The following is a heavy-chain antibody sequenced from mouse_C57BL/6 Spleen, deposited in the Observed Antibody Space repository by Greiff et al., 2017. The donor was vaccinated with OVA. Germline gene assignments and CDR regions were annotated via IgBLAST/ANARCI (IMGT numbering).Heavy chain of an antibody. CDR2: INPNNGGT. J-gene: IGHJ3*01. CDR3: ARNYDYDGAWFAD. Sequence: EVQLQQSGPELVKPGASVKISCKASGYTFTDYYMNWVKQSHGKSLEWIGDINPNNGGTSYNQKFKGKATLTVDKSSSTAYMELRSLTSEDSAVYYCARNYDYDGAWFADWGQGTLVTVSA. D-gene: IGHD2-4*01. CDR1: GYTFTDYY. V-gene: IGHV1-26*01.